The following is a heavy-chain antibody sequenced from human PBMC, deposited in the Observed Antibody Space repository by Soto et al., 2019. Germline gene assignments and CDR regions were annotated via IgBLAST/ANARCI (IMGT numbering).Heavy chain of an antibody. Sequence: PSETLSLTCAVYGGSFSGYYWSWIRQPPGKGLEWIGEINHSGSTNYNPSLKSRVTISVDTSKNQFSLKLSSVTAADTAVCYCARVYYYDSSGYYSWFDPWGQGTLVTVSS. J-gene: IGHJ5*02. CDR2: INHSGST. CDR3: ARVYYYDSSGYYSWFDP. D-gene: IGHD3-22*01. CDR1: GGSFSGYY. V-gene: IGHV4-34*01.